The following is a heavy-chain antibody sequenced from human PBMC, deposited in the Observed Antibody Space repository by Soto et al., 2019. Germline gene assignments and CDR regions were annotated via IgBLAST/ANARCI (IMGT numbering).Heavy chain of an antibody. Sequence: EVQLVESGGDLVQPGGPLRLSCAASAFTFSNYWMHWVRQAPGKGLVWVSRINGDGSSTIYADSVKGRFTISRDNAKNTLYLQMNSLRAEDTAVYYCARDDYVLRFDPWGQGTLVTVSS. CDR1: AFTFSNYW. V-gene: IGHV3-74*01. CDR3: ARDDYVLRFDP. D-gene: IGHD3-10*02. CDR2: INGDGSST. J-gene: IGHJ5*02.